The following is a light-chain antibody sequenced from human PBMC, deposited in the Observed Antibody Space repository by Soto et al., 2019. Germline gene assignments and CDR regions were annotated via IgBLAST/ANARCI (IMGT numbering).Light chain of an antibody. V-gene: IGKV3-20*01. Sequence: EIEMTQSPSTLSVSPGERVTLSCRASQSVSSNLAWYQQKPGQAPRLLIYGASSRATGIPDRFSGSGSGTDFTLTISRLEPEDFAVYYCHQYGNSPLTFGHGTKVDI. CDR2: GAS. J-gene: IGKJ1*01. CDR3: HQYGNSPLT. CDR1: QSVSSN.